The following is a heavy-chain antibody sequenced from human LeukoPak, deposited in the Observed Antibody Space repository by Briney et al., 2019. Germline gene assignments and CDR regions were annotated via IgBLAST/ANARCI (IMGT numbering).Heavy chain of an antibody. J-gene: IGHJ3*02. Sequence: GGSLRLSCATSGFTFSNYNMNWVRQAPGKGLEWVSSISSSGTSIYYADSVKGRFTISRDNAKNSLYLQMNSLRAEDTAVYYCARGGSGSYNAFDIWGQGTMVTVSS. D-gene: IGHD1-26*01. CDR2: ISSSGTSI. V-gene: IGHV3-21*01. CDR3: ARGGSGSYNAFDI. CDR1: GFTFSNYN.